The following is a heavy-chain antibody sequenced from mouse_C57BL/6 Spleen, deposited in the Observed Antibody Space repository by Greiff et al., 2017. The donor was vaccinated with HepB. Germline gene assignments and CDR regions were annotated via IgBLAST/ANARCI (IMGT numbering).Heavy chain of an antibody. CDR1: GYTFTSYT. Sequence: QVHVKQSGAELARPGASVKMSCKASGYTFTSYTMHWVKQRPGQGLEWIGYINPSSGYTKYNQKFKDKATLTADKSSSTAYMQLSSLTSEDSAVYYCARSLRYYFDYWGQGTTLTVSS. J-gene: IGHJ2*01. CDR2: INPSSGYT. V-gene: IGHV1-4*01. CDR3: ARSLRYYFDY. D-gene: IGHD1-1*01.